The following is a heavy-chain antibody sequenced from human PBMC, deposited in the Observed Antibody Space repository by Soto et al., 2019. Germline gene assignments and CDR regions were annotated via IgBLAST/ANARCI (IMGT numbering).Heavy chain of an antibody. CDR1: GFTLSNYG. J-gene: IGHJ5*02. CDR3: ARNVGSSGSSRWFDT. D-gene: IGHD3-10*01. Sequence: QVQLVESGGGVVQPGRSLTLSCVASGFTLSNYGMHWVRQAPGKGLDWVAVIWYDGTSTYSADSVKGRFSISRDNSKNTLSLKMSSLRAEDTAVYYWARNVGSSGSSRWFDTWGQGTLVTVSS. CDR2: IWYDGTST. V-gene: IGHV3-33*01.